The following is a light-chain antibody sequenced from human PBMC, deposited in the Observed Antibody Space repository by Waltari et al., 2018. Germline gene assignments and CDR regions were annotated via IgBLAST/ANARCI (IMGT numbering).Light chain of an antibody. CDR1: ESVWNTY. V-gene: IGKV3D-20*01. Sequence: DIVLPQSPSTLALSPGETATPSGEASESVWNTYLAWYQHKPGQPPRPLIFDGSTRATGTPAGFSGSGAARAFTLTIIRLEPEDFAVYYCQQYHSFVYTFGQGTRLEMK. J-gene: IGKJ2*01. CDR2: DGS. CDR3: QQYHSFVYT.